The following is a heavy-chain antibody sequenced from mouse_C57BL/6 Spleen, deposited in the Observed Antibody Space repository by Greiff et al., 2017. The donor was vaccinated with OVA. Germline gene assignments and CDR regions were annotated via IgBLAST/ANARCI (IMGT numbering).Heavy chain of an antibody. J-gene: IGHJ2*01. D-gene: IGHD1-1*01. CDR3: ARGTTVGYYFDY. CDR1: GFTFSDYG. Sequence: DVQLQESGGGLVKPGGSLKLSCAASGFTFSDYGMHWVRQAPEKGLEWVAYISSGSSTIYYADTVKGRFTISRDNAKNTLFLQMTSLRSEDTAMYYCARGTTVGYYFDYWGQGTTLTVSS. CDR2: ISSGSSTI. V-gene: IGHV5-17*01.